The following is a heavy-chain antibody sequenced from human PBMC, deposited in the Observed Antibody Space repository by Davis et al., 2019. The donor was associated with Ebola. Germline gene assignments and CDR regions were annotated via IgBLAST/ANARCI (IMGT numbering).Heavy chain of an antibody. Sequence: GESLKISCAASGFIFSSHSMNWVRQAPGKGLQWLAFISGSGENVYYADSLKGRFIISRDNAKKSLFLQMNRLTDEDTALYYCARDLVIPGTRVPFDHWGQGTLVAVSS. CDR2: ISGSGENV. D-gene: IGHD2-2*01. CDR1: GFIFSSHS. V-gene: IGHV3-48*02. CDR3: ARDLVIPGTRVPFDH. J-gene: IGHJ4*02.